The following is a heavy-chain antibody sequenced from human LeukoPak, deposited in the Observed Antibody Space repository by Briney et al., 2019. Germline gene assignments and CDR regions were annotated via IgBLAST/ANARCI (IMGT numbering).Heavy chain of an antibody. CDR1: GGSISSSSYY. J-gene: IGHJ4*02. Sequence: SETLSLTCTVSGGSISSSSYYWGWIRQPPGKGLEWIGSIYYSGSTYYNPSLKSRVTISVDTSKNQFSLKLSSVTAADTAVYYCARDEEWTRGFDYWGQGTLVTVSS. CDR2: IYYSGST. CDR3: ARDEEWTRGFDY. V-gene: IGHV4-39*07. D-gene: IGHD2-8*01.